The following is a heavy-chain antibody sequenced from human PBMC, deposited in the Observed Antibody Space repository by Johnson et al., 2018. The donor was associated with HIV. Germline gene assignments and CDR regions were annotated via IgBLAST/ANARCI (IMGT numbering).Heavy chain of an antibody. V-gene: IGHV3-66*01. J-gene: IGHJ3*02. Sequence: VQLVESGGGLVQPGGSLRLSCAASGFTVSSNYMSWVRQAPGKGLEWVSVIYSGGSTYYADSVKGRFTISRDNSKNTLYLQRNSLRAEDTAVYHCARERPGYGGHDAFDIWGQGTMVTVSS. D-gene: IGHD4-23*01. CDR3: ARERPGYGGHDAFDI. CDR2: IYSGGST. CDR1: GFTVSSNY.